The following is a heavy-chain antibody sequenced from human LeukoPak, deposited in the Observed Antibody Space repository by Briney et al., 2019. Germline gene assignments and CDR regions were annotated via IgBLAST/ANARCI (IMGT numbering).Heavy chain of an antibody. D-gene: IGHD2-8*01. CDR3: ARLYCTNGVCSYFDY. J-gene: IGHJ4*02. CDR1: GGTFSSYA. CDR2: IIPIFGTA. V-gene: IGHV1-69*13. Sequence: SVKVSCKASGGTFSSYAISWVRQAPGQGLEWMGGIIPIFGTANYAQKFQGRVTITADESTSTAYMELSSLRSEDTAVYYCARLYCTNGVCSYFDYWGQGTLVTVSS.